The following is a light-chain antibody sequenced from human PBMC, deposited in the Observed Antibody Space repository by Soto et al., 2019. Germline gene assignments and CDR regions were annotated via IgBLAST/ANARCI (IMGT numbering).Light chain of an antibody. CDR3: QQRYSWPPIT. J-gene: IGKJ5*01. Sequence: EVVLTQSPGTLSLSAGERATLSCRASESVRSYLAWYQQRPGQAPRLLIYDASNRATGIPARFSGSGSGTDFTLTISSLEPEDFAVYYCQQRYSWPPITFGQGTRLELK. CDR1: ESVRSY. V-gene: IGKV3-11*01. CDR2: DAS.